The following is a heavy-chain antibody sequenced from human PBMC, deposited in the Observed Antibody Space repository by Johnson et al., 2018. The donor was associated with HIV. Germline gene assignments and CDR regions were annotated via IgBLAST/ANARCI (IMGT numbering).Heavy chain of an antibody. J-gene: IGHJ3*02. V-gene: IGHV3-66*01. CDR2: IYSGGST. Sequence: VQLVESGGGLVQPGGSLRLSCAAFGFTVSSNYMSWVRQAPGKGLEWVSVIYSGGSTYYTDSVTGRFTISRDNSKNTLYLQMNSLRAEDTAVYYCAKEDSSSWNAFDIWGQGTMVTVSS. D-gene: IGHD6-6*01. CDR3: AKEDSSSWNAFDI. CDR1: GFTVSSNY.